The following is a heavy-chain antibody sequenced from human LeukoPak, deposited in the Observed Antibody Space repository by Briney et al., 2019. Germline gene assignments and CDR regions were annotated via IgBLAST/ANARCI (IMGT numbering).Heavy chain of an antibody. Sequence: ASVKVSCKASGGTFSRYAISWVRQAPGQGLEWMGGIIPIFGTANYAQKFKGRVTITADESTSTAYMEVSSLRSEDTAVYYCARAYSGYDFFDDWGRGSLVTVSS. J-gene: IGHJ5*02. CDR2: IIPIFGTA. V-gene: IGHV1-69*01. D-gene: IGHD5-12*01. CDR1: GGTFSRYA. CDR3: ARAYSGYDFFDD.